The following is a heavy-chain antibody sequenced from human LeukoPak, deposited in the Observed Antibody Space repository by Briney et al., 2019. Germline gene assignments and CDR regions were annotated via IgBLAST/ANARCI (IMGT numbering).Heavy chain of an antibody. CDR2: IIPILGIA. D-gene: IGHD3-22*01. V-gene: IGHV1-69*02. J-gene: IGHJ3*02. Sequence: ASVKVSCKASGGTFSSYTISWVRQAPGQGLEWMGRIIPILGIANCAQKFQGRVTITADKSTSTAYMELSSLRSEDTAVYYCARVDYYDSSGYPSLGGAFDIWGQGTMVTVSS. CDR1: GGTFSSYT. CDR3: ARVDYYDSSGYPSLGGAFDI.